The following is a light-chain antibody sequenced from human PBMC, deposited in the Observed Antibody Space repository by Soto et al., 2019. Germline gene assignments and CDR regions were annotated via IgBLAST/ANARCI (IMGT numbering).Light chain of an antibody. Sequence: EIGMTQSPATLSVSPGEGASLSCRASQTVSSNLAWYPQNPGQAPSLLIYGASTRATGIPATFSGSRSGTEFTLAISSLQSADFAVYYCHQYNNWPLTFGGGTKVEIK. CDR1: QTVSSN. J-gene: IGKJ4*01. V-gene: IGKV3-15*01. CDR3: HQYNNWPLT. CDR2: GAS.